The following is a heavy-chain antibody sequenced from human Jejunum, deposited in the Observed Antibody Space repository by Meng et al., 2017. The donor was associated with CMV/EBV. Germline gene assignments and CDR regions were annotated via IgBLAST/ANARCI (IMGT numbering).Heavy chain of an antibody. D-gene: IGHD6-6*01. V-gene: IGHV3-21*01. CDR1: GFTFSTYS. Sequence: GQLVGSGGGLVKPGGSLRLSCAASGFTFSTYSMNWVRQAPGKGLEWVSSISSISSYIYYADSVKGRFTISRDNAKNSLYLQMNSLRAEDTAVYYCARAFQYTSSSTSPIWGQGTLVTVSS. CDR3: ARAFQYTSSSTSPI. CDR2: ISSISSYI. J-gene: IGHJ4*02.